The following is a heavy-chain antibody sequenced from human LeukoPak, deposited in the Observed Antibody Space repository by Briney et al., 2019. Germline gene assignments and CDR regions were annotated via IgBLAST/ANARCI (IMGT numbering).Heavy chain of an antibody. CDR1: GGSISSYY. Sequence: PSETLSLTCTVSGGSISSYYWSWIRQPPGKGLEWIGYIYYSGSTNYNPSLKSRVTISVDTSKNQFSLKLSSVTAADTAVYYCAGDEGASDAFDIWGQGTMVTVSS. V-gene: IGHV4-59*01. CDR2: IYYSGST. J-gene: IGHJ3*02. CDR3: AGDEGASDAFDI.